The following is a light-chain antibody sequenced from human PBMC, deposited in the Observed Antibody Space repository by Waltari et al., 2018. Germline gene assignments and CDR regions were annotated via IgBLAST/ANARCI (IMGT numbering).Light chain of an antibody. CDR3: QPFDTLPPS. J-gene: IGKJ4*01. V-gene: IGKV1-33*01. CDR2: DAS. Sequence: DIQMTQSPSSLSASVGDRVTITCQASQDINNFVNWYQQKPGRAPSPLIYDASHLETGVPSRFSGSVSGTHFTLTINRLHTADSATYYCQPFDTLPPSFGGGTKVEI. CDR1: QDINNF.